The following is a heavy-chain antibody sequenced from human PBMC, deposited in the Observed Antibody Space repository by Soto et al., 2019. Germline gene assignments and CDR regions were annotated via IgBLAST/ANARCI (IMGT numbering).Heavy chain of an antibody. Sequence: LQLKESGSGLVKPSQTLSLTCAVSGGSISSGGYSCSWIRQPPGKGLEWIGYIYHSGSTYYNPSLKSRVTISVDRSKNQFSLKLSSVTAADTAVYYCAAGGGLPRYYWGQGTLVTVSS. J-gene: IGHJ4*02. V-gene: IGHV4-30-2*01. D-gene: IGHD5-12*01. CDR3: AAGGGLPRYY. CDR1: GGSISSGGYS. CDR2: IYHSGST.